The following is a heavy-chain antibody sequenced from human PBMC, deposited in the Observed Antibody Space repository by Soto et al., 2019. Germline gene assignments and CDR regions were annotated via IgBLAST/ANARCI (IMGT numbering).Heavy chain of an antibody. Sequence: QVQLQESGPGLVKPSETLSLTCTVSGGSISSYYWSWIRQPPGKGLEWIGYIYYSGSTNYNPSLKSRVNISVDTSKNQFSLKLSSVTAADTAVYYCAGAVACPGGDYWGQGTLGTVSS. V-gene: IGHV4-59*08. J-gene: IGHJ4*02. CDR1: GGSISSYY. CDR2: IYYSGST. CDR3: AGAVACPGGDY. D-gene: IGHD6-19*01.